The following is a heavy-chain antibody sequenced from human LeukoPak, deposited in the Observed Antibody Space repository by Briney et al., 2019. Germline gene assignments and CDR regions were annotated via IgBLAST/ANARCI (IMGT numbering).Heavy chain of an antibody. CDR2: IYPSGST. D-gene: IGHD6-13*01. CDR1: GASLSSGSYY. J-gene: IGHJ2*01. Sequence: PSETLSLTCTVSGASLSSGSYYWSWIRQPAGKGLEWIGRIYPSGSTDYNPSLKSRVTISIDTSKNQFSLKLSSVTAADTAVYYCARVYYSNSYDYWYFDLWGRGTLVTVSS. CDR3: ARVYYSNSYDYWYFDL. V-gene: IGHV4-61*10.